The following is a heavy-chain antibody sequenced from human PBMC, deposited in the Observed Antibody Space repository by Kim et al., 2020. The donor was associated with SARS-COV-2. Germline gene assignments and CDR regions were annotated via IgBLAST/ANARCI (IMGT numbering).Heavy chain of an antibody. CDR2: ISYDGSNK. Sequence: GGSLRLSCAASGFTFSSYAMHWVRQAPGKGLEWVAVISYDGSNKYYADSVKGRFTISRDNSKNTLYLQMNSLRAEDTAVYYCARVGYWGQGTLVTVSS. CDR3: ARVGY. J-gene: IGHJ4*02. CDR1: GFTFSSYA. V-gene: IGHV3-30*04.